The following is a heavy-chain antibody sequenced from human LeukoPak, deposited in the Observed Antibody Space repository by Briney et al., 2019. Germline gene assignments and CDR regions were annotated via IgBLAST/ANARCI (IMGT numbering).Heavy chain of an antibody. CDR2: IYYSGST. CDR3: ARTPIVVVTAIEGYYYGMDV. V-gene: IGHV4-31*03. Sequence: SQTLSLTCTVSGGSISSGGYYWSWMRQHPGKGLEWSGYIYYSGSTYYNPSLKSRVTISVDTSKNQFSLKLSSVTAADTAVYYCARTPIVVVTAIEGYYYGMDVWGQGTTVTVSS. D-gene: IGHD2-21*02. CDR1: GGSISSGGYY. J-gene: IGHJ6*02.